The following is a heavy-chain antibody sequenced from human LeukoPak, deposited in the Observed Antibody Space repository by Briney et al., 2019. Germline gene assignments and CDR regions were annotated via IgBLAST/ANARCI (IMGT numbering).Heavy chain of an antibody. J-gene: IGHJ4*02. Sequence: SETLSLTCTVSDDSISDYYRGWIRRPPGKGLEWIGYFHNSGTSTYNPSLKSRVTISADTSKNQFSLKLNSLTTADTAVYYCTRGAGWLIDYWGQGILVPSPQ. CDR3: TRGAGWLIDY. D-gene: IGHD3-16*01. CDR2: FHNSGTS. V-gene: IGHV4-59*01. CDR1: DDSISDYY.